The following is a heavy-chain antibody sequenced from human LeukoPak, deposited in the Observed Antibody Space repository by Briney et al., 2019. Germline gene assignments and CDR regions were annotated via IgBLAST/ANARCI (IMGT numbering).Heavy chain of an antibody. CDR1: GGSFSGYY. CDR3: ARKAGSGWYLLWYYGMDV. D-gene: IGHD6-19*01. Sequence: SETLSLTCAVYGGSFSGYYWSWIRQPPGKGLEWIGEINHSGSTNYNPSLKSRVTISVDTSKNQFSLKLSSVTAADTAVYYCARKAGSGWYLLWYYGMDVWGQGTTVTVSS. J-gene: IGHJ6*02. CDR2: INHSGST. V-gene: IGHV4-34*01.